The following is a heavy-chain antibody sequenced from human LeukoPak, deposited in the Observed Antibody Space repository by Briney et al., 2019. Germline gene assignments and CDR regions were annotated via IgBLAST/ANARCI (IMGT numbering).Heavy chain of an antibody. Sequence: GGSLRLSCAASGFTFSSYAMSWVRQAPGKGLEWVSAISGSGGSTYYADSVKGRFTISRDTSKNTLYLQMNSLRAEDTAVYYCAKGTCSGGSCYRFDYWGQGTLVTVSS. CDR1: GFTFSSYA. V-gene: IGHV3-23*01. CDR2: ISGSGGST. J-gene: IGHJ4*02. D-gene: IGHD2-15*01. CDR3: AKGTCSGGSCYRFDY.